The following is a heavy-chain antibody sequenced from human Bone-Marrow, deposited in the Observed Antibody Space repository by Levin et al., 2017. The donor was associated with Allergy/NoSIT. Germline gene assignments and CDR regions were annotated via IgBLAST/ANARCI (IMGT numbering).Heavy chain of an antibody. CDR1: GFTFSNAW. CDR2: IKGKTDGATT. Sequence: GESLKISCAASGFTFSNAWINWVRQAPGKGLEWVGRIKGKTDGATTDYAAPVKGRFTISRDDSKNMVYLQMNSLKTKDTAVYYCSTVRYCTSGVCYSRYYYYYGMDVWGQVTTVTVSS. V-gene: IGHV3-15*07. CDR3: STVRYCTSGVCYSRYYYYYGMDV. D-gene: IGHD2-21*02. J-gene: IGHJ6*02.